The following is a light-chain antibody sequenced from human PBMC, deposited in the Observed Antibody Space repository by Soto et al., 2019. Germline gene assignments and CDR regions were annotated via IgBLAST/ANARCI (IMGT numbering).Light chain of an antibody. V-gene: IGLV2-8*01. CDR3: SSYAATNNYV. CDR2: EVT. CDR1: SSDVGGYNY. Sequence: QPALPRPPSASGSPGQSVTISCTGTSSDVGGYNYVSWYQQYPGKAPQLIIYEVTKRPSGVPDRFSGSKSGNTASLTVSGLQAEDEADYYCSSYAATNNYVFGSGTKVTVL. J-gene: IGLJ1*01.